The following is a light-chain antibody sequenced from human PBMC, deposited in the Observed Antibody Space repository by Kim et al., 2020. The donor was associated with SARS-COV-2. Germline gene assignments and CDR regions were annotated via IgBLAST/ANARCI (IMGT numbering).Light chain of an antibody. CDR1: SSDVGGYDR. J-gene: IGLJ2*01. Sequence: QSVLTQPPSVSGSPGQSVTISCTGTSSDVGGYDRVSWYQQPPATAPKLMIYEVSSRPSGVPHRFSGSKSGNTASLTISGLQAEDEADYYCSSYTSSSSVVFGGGTQLTVL. CDR3: SSYTSSSSVV. V-gene: IGLV2-18*02. CDR2: EVS.